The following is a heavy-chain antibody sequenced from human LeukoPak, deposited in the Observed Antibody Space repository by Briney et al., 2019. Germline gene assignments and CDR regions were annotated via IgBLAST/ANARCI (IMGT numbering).Heavy chain of an antibody. CDR3: ASRDYNDYGDSSAPDFDY. CDR2: INHSGST. J-gene: IGHJ4*02. CDR1: GGSFSGYY. Sequence: SETLSLTCAVYGGSFSGYYWSWIRQPPGKGLEWIGEINHSGSTNYNPSLKGRVTISVDTSKNQFSLKLSSVTAADTAVYYCASRDYNDYGDSSAPDFDYWGQGTLVTVSS. V-gene: IGHV4-34*01. D-gene: IGHD4-17*01.